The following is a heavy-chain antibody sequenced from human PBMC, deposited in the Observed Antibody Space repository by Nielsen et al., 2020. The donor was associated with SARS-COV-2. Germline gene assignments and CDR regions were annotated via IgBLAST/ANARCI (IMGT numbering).Heavy chain of an antibody. CDR1: GFTFSDYS. CDR3: ARDWSRAADV. CDR2: DSGGGDST. J-gene: IGHJ3*01. Sequence: GESLKISCVVSGFTFSDYSMIWVRLAPGKGLEWVSTDSGGGDSTYYADSVKGRFTISRDNSKNTLYLQMNSLRVEDTAVYYCARDWSRAADVWGQGTMVTVSS. D-gene: IGHD2-15*01. V-gene: IGHV3-23*01.